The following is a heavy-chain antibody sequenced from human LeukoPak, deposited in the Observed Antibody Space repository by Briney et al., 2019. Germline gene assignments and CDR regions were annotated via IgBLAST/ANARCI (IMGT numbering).Heavy chain of an antibody. V-gene: IGHV1-18*01. CDR3: ARDHSGSYFYYYYYMDV. Sequence: ASVKVSCKASGYTFTSYGISWVRQAPGQGLEWMGWISAYNGNTNHAQKLQGRVTMTTDTSTSTAYMELRSLRSDDTAVYYCARDHSGSYFYYYYYMDVWGKGTTVTVSS. J-gene: IGHJ6*03. D-gene: IGHD1-26*01. CDR2: ISAYNGNT. CDR1: GYTFTSYG.